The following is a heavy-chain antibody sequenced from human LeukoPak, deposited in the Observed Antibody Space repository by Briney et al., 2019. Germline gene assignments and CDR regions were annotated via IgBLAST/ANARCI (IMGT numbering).Heavy chain of an antibody. CDR2: IYPGDSDT. Sequence: GESLKISCKGSGYSFTSYWIGWVRQMPGKGLEWMGIIYPGDSDTRDSPSFQGQVTISADKSISTAYLQWSSLKASDTAMYYCARGEYYYDSSGYWQFDYWGQGTLVTVSS. J-gene: IGHJ4*02. D-gene: IGHD3-22*01. CDR3: ARGEYYYDSSGYWQFDY. CDR1: GYSFTSYW. V-gene: IGHV5-51*01.